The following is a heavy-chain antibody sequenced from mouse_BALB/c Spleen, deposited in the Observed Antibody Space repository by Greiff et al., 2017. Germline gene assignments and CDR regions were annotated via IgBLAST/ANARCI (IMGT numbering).Heavy chain of an antibody. D-gene: IGHD1-1*01. J-gene: IGHJ4*01. CDR3: AREGDGSSYDYAMDY. V-gene: IGHV5-9-4*01. Sequence: RLEWVAEISSGGSYTYYPDTVTGRFTISRDNAKNTLYLEMSSLRSEDTAMYYCAREGDGSSYDYAMDYWGQGTSVTVSS. CDR2: ISSGGSYT.